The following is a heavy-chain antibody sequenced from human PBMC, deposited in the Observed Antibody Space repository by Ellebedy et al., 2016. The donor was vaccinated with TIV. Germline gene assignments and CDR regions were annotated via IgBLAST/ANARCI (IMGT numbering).Heavy chain of an antibody. CDR3: ARHQSEYASSWYGGAFDI. D-gene: IGHD6-13*01. Sequence: GESLKISCTASGFSFDDYAMTWFRQAPGKGLEWVGLIRNPAYGGTTEYDASLRGRFSISRDDSKSLAYLQMNSLKIEDTAVYYCARHQSEYASSWYGGAFDIWGQGTMVTVSS. CDR2: IRNPAYGGTT. V-gene: IGHV3-49*03. J-gene: IGHJ3*02. CDR1: GFSFDDYA.